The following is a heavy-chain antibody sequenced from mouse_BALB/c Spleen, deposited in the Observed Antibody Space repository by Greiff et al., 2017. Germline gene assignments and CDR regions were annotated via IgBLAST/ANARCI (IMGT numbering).Heavy chain of an antibody. V-gene: IGHV5-6*01. J-gene: IGHJ3*01. Sequence: EVQRVESGGDLVKPGGSLKLSCAASGFTFSSYGMSWVRQTPDKRLEWVATISSGGSYTYYPDSVKGRFTISRDNAKNTLYLQMSSLKSEDTAMYYCARHSNFFAYWGQGTLVTVSA. CDR3: ARHSNFFAY. CDR1: GFTFSSYG. CDR2: ISSGGSYT.